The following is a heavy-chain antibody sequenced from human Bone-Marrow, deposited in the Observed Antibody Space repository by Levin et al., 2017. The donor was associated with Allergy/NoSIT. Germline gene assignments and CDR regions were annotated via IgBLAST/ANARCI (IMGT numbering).Heavy chain of an antibody. V-gene: IGHV4-61*01. CDR3: ARGNPSTYQLLAWFDP. D-gene: IGHD2-2*01. J-gene: IGHJ5*02. CDR2: IYYSGST. CDR1: GGSVSSGSYY. Sequence: GSLRLSCTVSGGSVSSGSYYWSWIRQPPGKGLEWIGYIYYSGSTNYNPSLKSRVTISVDTSKNQFSLKLSSVTAADTAVYYCARGNPSTYQLLAWFDPWGQGTLVTVSS.